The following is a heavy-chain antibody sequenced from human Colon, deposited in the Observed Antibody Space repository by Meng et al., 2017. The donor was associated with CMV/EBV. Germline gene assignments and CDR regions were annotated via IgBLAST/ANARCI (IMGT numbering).Heavy chain of an antibody. CDR2: VHYSGST. J-gene: IGHJ5*02. CDR1: NVSFSSGGTY. CDR3: AKGFGAASLSWFDP. Sequence: SETLSLTCTVSNVSFSSGGTYWTWLRQRPGLGLEWIGYVHYSGSTYYNPSLESRVSISMDASNNQFFLNLRSLTAADAAVYFCAKGFGAASLSWFDPWGQGTLVTAPQ. V-gene: IGHV4-31*03. D-gene: IGHD3-16*01.